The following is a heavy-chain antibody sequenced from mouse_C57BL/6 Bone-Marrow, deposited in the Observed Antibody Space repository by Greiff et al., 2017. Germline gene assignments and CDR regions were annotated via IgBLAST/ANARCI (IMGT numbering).Heavy chain of an antibody. D-gene: IGHD5-1*01. Sequence: QVQLQQPGAELVMPGASVKLSCKASGYTFTSYWMHWVKQRPGQGLEWIGEIDPSDSYTNYNQKFKGKSTLTVDKSSSTAYMQLSSLTSEDSAVYYCARSYLDYFDYWGKGTTLTVSS. V-gene: IGHV1-69*01. CDR2: IDPSDSYT. J-gene: IGHJ2*01. CDR3: ARSYLDYFDY. CDR1: GYTFTSYW.